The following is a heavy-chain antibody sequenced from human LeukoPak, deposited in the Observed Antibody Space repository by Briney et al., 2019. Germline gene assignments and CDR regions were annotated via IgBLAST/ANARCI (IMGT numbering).Heavy chain of an antibody. V-gene: IGHV3-23*01. D-gene: IGHD3-9*01. CDR2: ISGSGGRT. CDR1: GFTFSSYA. Sequence: GGSLRLSCAASGFTFSSYAMSWVRHTPGKGLEWVSAISGSGGRTDYADSVKGRFTISRDNSKNTLYLQMISLRAEDTALYYCAKTATYHDILTGYDYWGLGILVTVSS. CDR3: AKTATYHDILTGYDY. J-gene: IGHJ4*02.